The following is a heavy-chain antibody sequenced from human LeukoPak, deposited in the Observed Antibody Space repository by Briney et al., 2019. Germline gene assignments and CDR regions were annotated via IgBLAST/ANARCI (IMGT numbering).Heavy chain of an antibody. CDR3: ARVRRWMTTVKAFDI. J-gene: IGHJ3*02. V-gene: IGHV3-21*01. Sequence: PGGSLRLSCAASGFTFSSYSMNWVRQAPGKGLEWVSSISSSSSYIYYADSVKGRFTNSRDNAKNSLYLQMNSLRAEDTAVYYCARVRRWMTTVKAFDIWGQGTMVTVSS. CDR1: GFTFSSYS. CDR2: ISSSSSYI. D-gene: IGHD4-11*01.